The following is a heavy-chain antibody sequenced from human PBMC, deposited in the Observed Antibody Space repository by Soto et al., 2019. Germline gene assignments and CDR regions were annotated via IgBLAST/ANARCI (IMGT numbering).Heavy chain of an antibody. J-gene: IGHJ5*02. D-gene: IGHD6-6*01. CDR3: ARDSSIAAHEGYRGAIWFDP. Sequence: SVKVSCKASGGTFSSYAISWVRQAPGQGLEWMGGIIPIFGTANYAQKFQGRVTITADESTSTAYMELSSLRSEDTAVYYCARDSSIAAHEGYRGAIWFDPWGQGTLVTVSS. CDR2: IIPIFGTA. CDR1: GGTFSSYA. V-gene: IGHV1-69*13.